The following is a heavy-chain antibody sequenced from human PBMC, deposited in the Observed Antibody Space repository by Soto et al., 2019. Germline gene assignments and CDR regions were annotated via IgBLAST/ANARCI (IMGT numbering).Heavy chain of an antibody. CDR2: ISGYNSDT. Sequence: QVQLVQSGGGVKKPGASVKVSCRASGYTFSNYGISWVRQAPGQGREWMGWISGYNSDTNYAQKFQGRVTMTTDTFTNTVYMELGGLRSDDTAVYYCARDRCSTTSCEADFWGQGTLVTVSS. J-gene: IGHJ4*02. D-gene: IGHD2-2*01. V-gene: IGHV1-18*01. CDR3: ARDRCSTTSCEADF. CDR1: GYTFSNYG.